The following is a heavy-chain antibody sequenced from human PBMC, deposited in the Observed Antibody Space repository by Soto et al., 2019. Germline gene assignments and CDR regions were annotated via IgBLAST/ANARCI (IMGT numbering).Heavy chain of an antibody. CDR2: IKQDGSEK. Sequence: GGSLRLSCAASGFTFSSYWMSWVRQAPGKGLEWVANIKQDGSEKYYVDSVKGRFTISRDNAKNSLYLQMNSLRAEDTAVYYCARADTYYDILTGSPRPIYYMDVWGKGTTVTVSS. D-gene: IGHD3-9*01. J-gene: IGHJ6*03. CDR1: GFTFSSYW. CDR3: ARADTYYDILTGSPRPIYYMDV. V-gene: IGHV3-7*04.